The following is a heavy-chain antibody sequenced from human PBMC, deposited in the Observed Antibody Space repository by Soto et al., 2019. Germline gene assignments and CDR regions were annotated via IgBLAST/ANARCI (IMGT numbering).Heavy chain of an antibody. CDR2: IYYRSKWDN. D-gene: IGHD6-13*01. V-gene: IGHV6-1*01. Sequence: QVHLQQSGPRLVKPSQTLSLTCAISGDSVSSNSAAWNWIRQSPSRGLEWLGRIYYRSKWDNDYAVSVISRITINPDTSKNQFSLLLSSVTPEVTALYFCSRYSSPLRQYAFDMWGQGTMVTVSS. CDR1: GDSVSSNSAA. CDR3: SRYSSPLRQYAFDM. J-gene: IGHJ3*02.